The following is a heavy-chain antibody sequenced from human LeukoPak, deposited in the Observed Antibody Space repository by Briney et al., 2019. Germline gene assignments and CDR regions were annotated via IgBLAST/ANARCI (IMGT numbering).Heavy chain of an antibody. D-gene: IGHD6-19*01. CDR3: ARDGSIAVAGTNLAY. CDR1: GGTFSSYA. Sequence: GASVKVSCKASGGTFSSYAISWVRQAPGQGLEWMGRIIPILGIANYAQKFQGRVTITADKSTSTAYMELSSLRSEDTAAYYCARDGSIAVAGTNLAYWGQGTLVTVSS. J-gene: IGHJ4*02. CDR2: IIPILGIA. V-gene: IGHV1-69*04.